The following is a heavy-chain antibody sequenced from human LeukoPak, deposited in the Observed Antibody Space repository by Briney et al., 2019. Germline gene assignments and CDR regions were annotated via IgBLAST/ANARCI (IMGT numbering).Heavy chain of an antibody. CDR1: GYTFTSYG. D-gene: IGHD4-17*01. V-gene: IGHV1-18*01. CDR2: ISAYNGNT. CDR3: ARGKGRSTYGDQRGAFDI. J-gene: IGHJ3*02. Sequence: GASVKVSCKASGYTFTSYGISWVRQAPGQGLEWMGWISAYNGNTNYAQKLQGRVTMTTDTSTSTAYMELRSLRSDDTAVYYCARGKGRSTYGDQRGAFDIWGQGTMVTVSS.